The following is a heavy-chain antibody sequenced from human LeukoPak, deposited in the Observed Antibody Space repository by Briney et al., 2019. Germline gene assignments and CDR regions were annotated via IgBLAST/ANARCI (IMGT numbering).Heavy chain of an antibody. D-gene: IGHD3-16*01. J-gene: IGHJ4*02. CDR1: GYTFSSSS. V-gene: IGHV3-23*01. Sequence: GGTLRLSCAASGYTFSSSSMRCVLQDPRGRLVWVLGITGSSGGTYYTHSLKGQFTISRDTAKNTLYLQMNSVTAADTAVYYCAKPGGRRRPSYFDYWGRGTLVTVSS. CDR3: AKPGGRRRPSYFDY. CDR2: ITGSSGGT.